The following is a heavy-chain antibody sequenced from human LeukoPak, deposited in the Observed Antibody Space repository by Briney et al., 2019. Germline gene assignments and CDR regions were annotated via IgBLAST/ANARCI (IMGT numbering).Heavy chain of an antibody. CDR1: GFTFSSYG. J-gene: IGHJ4*02. Sequence: GGSLRLSCAASGFTFSSYGMHWVRQAPGKGLEWVAVIWYDGSNKYYAGSVKGRFTISRDNSKNTLYLQMNSLRAEDTAVYYCARQATYYYDFWSGYYFHALDYWGQGTLVTVSS. V-gene: IGHV3-33*01. CDR3: ARQATYYYDFWSGYYFHALDY. CDR2: IWYDGSNK. D-gene: IGHD3-3*01.